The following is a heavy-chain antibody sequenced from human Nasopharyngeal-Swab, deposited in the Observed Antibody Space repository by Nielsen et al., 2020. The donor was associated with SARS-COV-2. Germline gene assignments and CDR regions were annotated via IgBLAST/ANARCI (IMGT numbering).Heavy chain of an antibody. J-gene: IGHJ6*03. CDR2: IYYSGST. CDR3: ARVFWFPYYMDV. D-gene: IGHD3-3*01. V-gene: IGHV4-59*01. Sequence: GQAPGQGLEWIGYIYYSGSTNYNPSLKSRVTISVDTSKNQFSLKLSSVTAADTAVYYCARVFWFPYYMDVWGKGTTVTVSS.